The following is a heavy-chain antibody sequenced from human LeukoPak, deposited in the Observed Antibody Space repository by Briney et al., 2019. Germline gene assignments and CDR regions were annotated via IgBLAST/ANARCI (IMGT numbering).Heavy chain of an antibody. J-gene: IGHJ4*02. V-gene: IGHV3-43D*03. CDR3: AKPRRGTITTGPAYTH. CDR2: ISWDGGLT. CDR1: GFTFDDYA. Sequence: GGSLRLSCAASGFTFDDYAMHWVRQAPGKGLEWVSLISWDGGLTYYADSMEGRFTISRDNSKYSLYLQMNSLRTEDTALYYCAKPRRGTITTGPAYTHWGQGTLVTVSS. D-gene: IGHD4-11*01.